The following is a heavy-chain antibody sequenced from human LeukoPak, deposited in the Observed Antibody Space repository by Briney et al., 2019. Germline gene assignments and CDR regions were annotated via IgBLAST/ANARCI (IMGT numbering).Heavy chain of an antibody. V-gene: IGHV3-48*01. CDR1: GFTFSSHS. J-gene: IGHJ4*02. Sequence: PGGSLRLSCAASGFTFSSHSMNWVRQAPGKGLEWVSYISSSSSTIYYADSVKGRFTISRDNAKNSLYLQMNSLRAEDTAVYYCARDRCSGGSCYKSHWGQGTLVTVSS. D-gene: IGHD2-15*01. CDR2: ISSSSSTI. CDR3: ARDRCSGGSCYKSH.